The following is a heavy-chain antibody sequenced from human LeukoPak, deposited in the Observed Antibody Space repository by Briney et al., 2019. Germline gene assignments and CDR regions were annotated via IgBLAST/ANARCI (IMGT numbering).Heavy chain of an antibody. CDR3: ATISVASGVHY. CDR1: GFSFSSYA. D-gene: IGHD6-19*01. CDR2: ISANGGTT. J-gene: IGHJ4*02. Sequence: PGGSLRLSCAASGFSFSSYAMAWVRQAPGKGLEWVSTISANGGTTYYADSVKGRFTISRDNSKNTLCVQMSSLGADDTVVYYCATISVASGVHYWGQGTLVTVSS. V-gene: IGHV3-23*01.